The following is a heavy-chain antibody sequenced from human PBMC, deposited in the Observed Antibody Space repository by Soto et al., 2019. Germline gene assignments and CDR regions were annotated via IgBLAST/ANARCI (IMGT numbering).Heavy chain of an antibody. Sequence: EVQLVESGGGLVQPGGSLRLSCAASGFTFSSYWMSWVRQAPGKGLEWVANIKQDGSEKYYVDSVKGRFTISRDNAKNSLYLQMNSLRAEDTAVYYCARDGDFWSGYFDYWGQGTLVTVSS. D-gene: IGHD3-3*01. CDR3: ARDGDFWSGYFDY. CDR1: GFTFSSYW. CDR2: IKQDGSEK. V-gene: IGHV3-7*01. J-gene: IGHJ4*02.